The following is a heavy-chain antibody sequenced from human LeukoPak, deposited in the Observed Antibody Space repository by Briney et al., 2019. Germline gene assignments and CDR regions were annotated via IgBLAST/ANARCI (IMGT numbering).Heavy chain of an antibody. CDR1: GFTFSNSW. CDR2: VQHIGGET. Sequence: GGSLRLSCAGSGFTFSNSWMGWVRQAPGKGLEWVANVQHIGGETYYVDSVKGRFTISRDNAKNSVYLQMNSLGADDTAVYCCATYSILNAREFRYWGQGTLVTVTS. D-gene: IGHD4-11*01. V-gene: IGHV3-7*01. J-gene: IGHJ1*01. CDR3: ATYSILNAREFRY.